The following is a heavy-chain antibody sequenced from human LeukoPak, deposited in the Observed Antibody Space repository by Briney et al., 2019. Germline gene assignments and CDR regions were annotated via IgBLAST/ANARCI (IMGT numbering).Heavy chain of an antibody. CDR1: GFTFTSSA. Sequence: SVKVSCKASGFTFTSSAVQWVRQARGQRLEWIGWIVVGSGNTNYAQKFQERVTITRDMSTSTAYMELSSLRSEDTAVYYCAADSARYKYYYGSGSYHSWFDPWGQGTLVTVSS. V-gene: IGHV1-58*01. D-gene: IGHD3-10*01. CDR3: AADSARYKYYYGSGSYHSWFDP. CDR2: IVVGSGNT. J-gene: IGHJ5*02.